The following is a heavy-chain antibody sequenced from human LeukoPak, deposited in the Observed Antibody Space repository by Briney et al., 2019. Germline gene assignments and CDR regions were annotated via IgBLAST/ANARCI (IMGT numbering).Heavy chain of an antibody. CDR1: GYTLTELS. J-gene: IGHJ4*02. CDR3: ARVQLWYYFDY. Sequence: RASVKVSCKVSGYTLTELSMHWVRQARGKGFEWMGGFDPEDGETLYAQKFQGRVTMTEDTATDTGYRELSGLRSEDTAVYYCARVQLWYYFDYWGQGALVTVSS. D-gene: IGHD5-18*01. V-gene: IGHV1-24*01. CDR2: FDPEDGET.